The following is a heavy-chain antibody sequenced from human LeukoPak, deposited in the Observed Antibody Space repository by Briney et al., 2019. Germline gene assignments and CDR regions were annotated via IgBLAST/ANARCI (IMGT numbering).Heavy chain of an antibody. CDR2: INHSGST. CDR1: GGSFSGYY. V-gene: IGHV4-34*01. CDR3: AVTRGRRGMEG. D-gene: IGHD1-14*01. J-gene: IGHJ6*04. Sequence: SETLSLTCAVYGGSFSGYYWSWIRQPPGKGLEWIGEINHSGSTNYNPSLKSRVTISVDTSKNQFSLKLSSVTAADTAVYYCAVTRGRRGMEGLGKGTTVTVSS.